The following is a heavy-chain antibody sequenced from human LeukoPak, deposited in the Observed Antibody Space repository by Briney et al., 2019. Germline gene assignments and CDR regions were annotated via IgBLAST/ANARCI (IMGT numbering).Heavy chain of an antibody. CDR2: IDSDGSST. CDR1: GFTFSSYW. CDR3: ARDKSGGSVTTSFDY. Sequence: PGGSLRLSCAASGFTFSSYWMHWVRQAPGKGLVWVSRIDSDGSSTSYADSVKGRFTISRDNAKNTLYLQMNSLRAEDTAVYYRARDKSGGSVTTSFDYWGQGTLVTVSS. D-gene: IGHD4-17*01. J-gene: IGHJ4*02. V-gene: IGHV3-74*01.